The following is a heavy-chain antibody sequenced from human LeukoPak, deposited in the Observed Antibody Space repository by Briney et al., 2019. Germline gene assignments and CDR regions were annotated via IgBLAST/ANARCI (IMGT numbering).Heavy chain of an antibody. CDR2: ISGSGGST. V-gene: IGHV3-23*01. D-gene: IGHD3-22*01. CDR1: GLTFSNYP. CDR3: VKDRYDSSGYYFDY. Sequence: QPGGSLRLSCAASGLTFSNYPMSWVRQAPGKGLRWVSTISGSGGSTYSADSVKGRFTISRDNSKNTLSLQMNSLRAEDTAVYYCVKDRYDSSGYYFDYWGQGALVTVSS. J-gene: IGHJ4*02.